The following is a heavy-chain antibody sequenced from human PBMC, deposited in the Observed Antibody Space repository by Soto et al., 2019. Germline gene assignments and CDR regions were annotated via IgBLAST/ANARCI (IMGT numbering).Heavy chain of an antibody. J-gene: IGHJ6*02. CDR2: ISSSSSYI. CDR3: ARDWRGYSGYDSFSHGMDV. CDR1: GLTFSSYS. D-gene: IGHD5-12*01. V-gene: IGHV3-21*01. Sequence: GGSLRLSCAASGLTFSSYSMNWVRQAPGKGLEWVSSISSSSSYIYYADSVKGRFTISRDNAKNSLYLQMNSLRAEDTAVYYCARDWRGYSGYDSFSHGMDVWGQGTTVTVSS.